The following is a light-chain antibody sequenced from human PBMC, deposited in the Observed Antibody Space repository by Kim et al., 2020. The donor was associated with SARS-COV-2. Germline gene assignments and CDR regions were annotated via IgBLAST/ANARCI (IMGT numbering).Light chain of an antibody. J-gene: IGKJ1*01. V-gene: IGKV3-20*01. CDR3: QQYGSSQET. CDR1: QSVSNDY. Sequence: EILLTQTPGTLSLSPGERATLSCRASQSVSNDYLAWYQQKPGQAPMLLIYGASSRATGIPDRCSGSGSGTDFTLTISRLETEDIAMYYCQQYGSSQETFGQGTKVDIK. CDR2: GAS.